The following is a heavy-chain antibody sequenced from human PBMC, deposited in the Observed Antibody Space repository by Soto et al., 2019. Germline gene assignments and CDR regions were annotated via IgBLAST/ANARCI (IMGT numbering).Heavy chain of an antibody. J-gene: IGHJ6*02. V-gene: IGHV1-69*06. D-gene: IGHD5-12*01. CDR2: IIPIFGTA. Sequence: SVKVSCKASGGTFSSYAISWVRQAPGQGLEWMGGIIPIFGTANYAQKFQGRVTITADKSTCTAYMELSSLRSEDTAGYYCARSRSSGYDWDYYYYGMDVWGQGTTVTVSS. CDR3: ARSRSSGYDWDYYYYGMDV. CDR1: GGTFSSYA.